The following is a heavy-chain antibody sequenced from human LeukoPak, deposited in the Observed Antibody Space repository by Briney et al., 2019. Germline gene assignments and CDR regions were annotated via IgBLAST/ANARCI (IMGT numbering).Heavy chain of an antibody. CDR1: GYTFTGYY. D-gene: IGHD4-11*01. J-gene: IGHJ6*02. V-gene: IGHV1-2*02. CDR3: ARYPLNTEMPEGYYGMDV. CDR2: INPNSGGT. Sequence: ASVKVSCEASGYTFTGYYMHWVRQAPGQGLEWMGWINPNSGGTNYAQKFQGRVTMTRHTSISTAYRELSRLISDDTAVYCGARYPLNTEMPEGYYGMDVWGQG.